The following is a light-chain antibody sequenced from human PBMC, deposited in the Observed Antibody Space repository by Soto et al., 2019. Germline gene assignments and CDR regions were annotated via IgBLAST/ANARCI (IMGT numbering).Light chain of an antibody. CDR1: QSVGGSY. Sequence: EIVLTQSPGTLSLSPGERATLSCRASQSVGGSYLAWYQQKPGQAPRLLIYGASIRATGIPDRFSGSGSGTDFTLTISRLEPEDFAVFYCQLYTAFGQGTKVDIK. CDR3: QLYTA. CDR2: GAS. J-gene: IGKJ1*01. V-gene: IGKV3-20*01.